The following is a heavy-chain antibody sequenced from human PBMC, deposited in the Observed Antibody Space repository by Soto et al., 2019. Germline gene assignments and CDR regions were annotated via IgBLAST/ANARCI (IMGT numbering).Heavy chain of an antibody. CDR3: VKSTGGTANGLDV. D-gene: IGHD2-8*02. CDR1: GFSFGDYA. Sequence: EVQLVESGGDLVQPGRSLRLSCAASGFSFGDYAMHWVRQAPGKGLEWVSGISWKSGSIGYADSVKGRFTISRDNAKNSLYLQMNSLRPEDTALYHCVKSTGGTANGLDVWGQGTTVTVSS. V-gene: IGHV3-9*01. J-gene: IGHJ6*02. CDR2: ISWKSGSI.